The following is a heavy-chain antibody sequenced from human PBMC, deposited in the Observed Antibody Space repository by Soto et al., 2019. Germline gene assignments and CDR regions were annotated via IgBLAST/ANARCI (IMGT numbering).Heavy chain of an antibody. J-gene: IGHJ4*02. Sequence: QVQLVESGGGVVQPGRSLRLSCAASGFTFSSYAMHWVRQAPGKGLEWVAVISYDGSNKYYADSVKGRFTISRDNSKNTLYLQMNSLRAEDTAVYYCARGGYDFWSGYSNYWGQGTLVTVSS. D-gene: IGHD3-3*01. CDR3: ARGGYDFWSGYSNY. CDR1: GFTFSSYA. V-gene: IGHV3-30-3*01. CDR2: ISYDGSNK.